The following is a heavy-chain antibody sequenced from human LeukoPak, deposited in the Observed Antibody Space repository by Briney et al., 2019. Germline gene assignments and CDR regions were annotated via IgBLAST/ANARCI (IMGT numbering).Heavy chain of an antibody. CDR1: GYTFTGYY. Sequence: ASVKVSCKASGYTFTGYYMHWVRQAPGQGLEWMGWINPNSGGTNYAQKFQGRVTMTRDTSISTAYMELSRLRSDDTAVYYCARAAAAAAGTSDYYCYYMDVWGKGTTVTVSS. V-gene: IGHV1-2*02. J-gene: IGHJ6*03. CDR3: ARAAAAAAGTSDYYCYYMDV. CDR2: INPNSGGT. D-gene: IGHD6-13*01.